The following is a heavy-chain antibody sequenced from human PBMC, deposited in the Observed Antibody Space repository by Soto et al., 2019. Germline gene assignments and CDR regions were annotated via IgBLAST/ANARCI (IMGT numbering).Heavy chain of an antibody. Sequence: QAGGSLRLSGAASGLTFSSYWVHWVRPAPGKGLVWVSRINSDGSSTSSADSVKGRFTMSRDNATNTLYLHMNRLRAEDTAVFYCARERRDGYNRFFDYWGQGTLVTVSS. V-gene: IGHV3-74*01. CDR1: GLTFSSYW. D-gene: IGHD5-18*01. CDR2: INSDGSST. J-gene: IGHJ4*02. CDR3: ARERRDGYNRFFDY.